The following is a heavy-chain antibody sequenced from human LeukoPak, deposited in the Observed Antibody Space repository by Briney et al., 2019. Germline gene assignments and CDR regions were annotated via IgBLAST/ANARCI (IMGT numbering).Heavy chain of an antibody. CDR3: AKRGYDFRFDP. Sequence: RASVKVSCKASGYTLTSYGISWVRQAPGQGLEWMGWISAYNGNTNYAQKLQGRVTMTTDTSTSTAYMELRSLRSDDTAVYYCAKRGYDFRFDPWGQGTLVTVSS. J-gene: IGHJ5*02. CDR2: ISAYNGNT. D-gene: IGHD3/OR15-3a*01. V-gene: IGHV1-18*01. CDR1: GYTLTSYG.